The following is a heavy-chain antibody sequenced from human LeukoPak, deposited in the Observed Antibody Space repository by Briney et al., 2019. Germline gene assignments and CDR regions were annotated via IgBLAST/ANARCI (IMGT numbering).Heavy chain of an antibody. V-gene: IGHV3-33*01. CDR3: ARDHGGGYDYSNS. J-gene: IGHJ4*02. CDR1: GFTFSSYG. D-gene: IGHD4-11*01. CDR2: IWYDGSNK. Sequence: QAGGSLRLSCAASGFTFSSYGMHWVRQALGKGLEWVAVIWYDGSNKYYADSVKGRFTISRDNSKNTLYLQMNSLRAEDTAVYYCARDHGGGYDYSNSWGQGTLVTVSS.